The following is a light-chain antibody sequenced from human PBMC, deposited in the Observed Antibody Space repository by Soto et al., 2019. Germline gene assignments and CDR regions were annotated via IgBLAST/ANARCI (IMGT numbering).Light chain of an antibody. V-gene: IGLV2-14*01. CDR1: SSDVGGYNY. CDR2: DVT. CDR3: GSYTSSSTVV. J-gene: IGLJ2*01. Sequence: QSALTQPASVSGSPGQSITISCTGTSSDVGGYNYVSWYQQHPGKGPKLMIYDVTNRPSGVSNRFSGSKSGNTASLTISGLQAEDEADYYCGSYTSSSTVVFGGGTKLTVL.